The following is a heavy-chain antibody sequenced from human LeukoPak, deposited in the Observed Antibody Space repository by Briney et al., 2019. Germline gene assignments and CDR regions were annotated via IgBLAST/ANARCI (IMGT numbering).Heavy chain of an antibody. Sequence: SETLSLTCTVSGGSISRHYWSWIRQPAGKGLEWIGRIYTSGSTNYNPSLKSRVTMSVDTSKNQFSLKLSSVTAADTAVYYCARGDIVVVPAAIPLGYFDLWGRGTLVTVSS. CDR3: ARGDIVVVPAAIPLGYFDL. V-gene: IGHV4-4*07. CDR2: IYTSGST. D-gene: IGHD2-2*02. CDR1: GGSISRHY. J-gene: IGHJ2*01.